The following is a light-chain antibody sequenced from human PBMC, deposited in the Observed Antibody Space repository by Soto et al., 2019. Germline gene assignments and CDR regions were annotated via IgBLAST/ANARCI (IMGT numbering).Light chain of an antibody. CDR2: DVS. Sequence: QSVLTHPASLSGSPGQSLTISCTGTSIDVGGCNYVSWDQQLRVIAPKLIICDVSDRPSGVSNRFSGSKSGNTASLTISGLQDEDEADYHCSSYTSSSLYVFGTGTKVTVL. CDR3: SSYTSSSLYV. V-gene: IGLV2-14*01. J-gene: IGLJ1*01. CDR1: SIDVGGCNY.